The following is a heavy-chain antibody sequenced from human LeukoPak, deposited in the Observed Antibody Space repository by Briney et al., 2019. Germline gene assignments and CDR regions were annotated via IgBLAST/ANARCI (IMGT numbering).Heavy chain of an antibody. CDR1: GFTFSHYW. Sequence: PGGSLRLSCAVSGFTFSHYWMHWVRQAPGKGLVWVSRITPDGSSTSYADSVKGRFTSSRDNAENALFLQMNSLRVEDTAVYYCARGLADCSGGRCYGHYAPDVWGQGTTVTVSS. V-gene: IGHV3-74*01. D-gene: IGHD2-15*01. CDR3: ARGLADCSGGRCYGHYAPDV. CDR2: ITPDGSST. J-gene: IGHJ6*02.